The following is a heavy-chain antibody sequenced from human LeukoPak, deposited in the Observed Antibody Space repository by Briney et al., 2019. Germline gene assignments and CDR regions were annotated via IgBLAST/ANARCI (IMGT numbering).Heavy chain of an antibody. V-gene: IGHV4-39*01. CDR2: IYYSGST. CDR1: GGSISSSSYY. CDR3: ARPDYYDSSPDD. D-gene: IGHD3-3*01. Sequence: SETLSLTCTVSGGSISSSSYYWGWIRQPPGKGLEWIGSIYYSGSTYYNPSLKGRVTISVDTSKNQFSLKLSSVTAADTAVYYCARPDYYDSSPDDWGQGTLVTVSS. J-gene: IGHJ4*02.